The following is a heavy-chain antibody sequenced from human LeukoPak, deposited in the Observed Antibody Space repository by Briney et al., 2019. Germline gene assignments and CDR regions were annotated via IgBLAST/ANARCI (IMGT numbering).Heavy chain of an antibody. J-gene: IGHJ4*02. CDR2: IYYSGST. Sequence: PSDTLPLTRIVCGGSISNYYWRLIRRPPAKGLESIGYIYYSGSTNYTPSLKSRVTISVDTSKNQFSVKLSSVTAADTAVYYCARWYGSGSYFDYWGQGTLVTVSS. CDR3: ARWYGSGSYFDY. D-gene: IGHD3-10*01. CDR1: GGSISNYY. V-gene: IGHV4-59*07.